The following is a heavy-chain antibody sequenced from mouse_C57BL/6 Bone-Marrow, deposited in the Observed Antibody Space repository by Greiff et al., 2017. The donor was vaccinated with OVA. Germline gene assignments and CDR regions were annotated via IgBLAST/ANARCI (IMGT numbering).Heavy chain of an antibody. Sequence: VQLQQSGAELVKPGASVKISCKASGYTFTDYYINWVKQRPGPGLAWIGKIGPGSGSTYYNEQFKGNATLTADTSSSTAYMQLSSLTSEDSAVYFCAWITTVGFDDWGQGTTLTVAS. J-gene: IGHJ2*01. CDR2: IGPGSGST. CDR3: AWITTVGFDD. D-gene: IGHD1-1*01. CDR1: GYTFTDYY. V-gene: IGHV1-77*01.